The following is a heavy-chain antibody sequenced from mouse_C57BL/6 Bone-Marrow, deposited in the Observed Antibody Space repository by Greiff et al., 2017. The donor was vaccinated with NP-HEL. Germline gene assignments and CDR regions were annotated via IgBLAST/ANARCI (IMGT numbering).Heavy chain of an antibody. V-gene: IGHV2-5*01. CDR2: LWRGGST. J-gene: IGHJ1*03. Sequence: VQLQQSGPGLVQPSQSLSITCTVSGFSLTSYGVHWVRQSPGKGLEWLGVLWRGGSTDYTAAFMSRLSITKDNSKSQVFFKMNSLQANDTAIYYCAKTHSNLHWYFDVWGTGTTVTVSS. CDR3: AKTHSNLHWYFDV. CDR1: GFSLTSYG. D-gene: IGHD2-5*01.